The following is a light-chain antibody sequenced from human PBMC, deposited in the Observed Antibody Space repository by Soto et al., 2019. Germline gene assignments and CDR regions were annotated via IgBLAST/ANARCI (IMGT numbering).Light chain of an antibody. CDR3: SSYTLRNTLVL. CDR1: SIDVGGYNF. CDR2: EVS. J-gene: IGLJ3*02. V-gene: IGLV2-14*01. Sequence: QSVLTQPASVSGSPGQSITISCTGTSIDVGGYNFVSWYQQHPGKAPRLIIYEVSSRPSGVSYRFSGSKSGNTASLTISGLQAEDEADYYCSSYTLRNTLVLFGGGTKLTVL.